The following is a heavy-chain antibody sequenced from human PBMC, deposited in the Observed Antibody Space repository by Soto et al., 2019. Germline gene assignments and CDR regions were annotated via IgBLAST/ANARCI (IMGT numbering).Heavy chain of an antibody. Sequence: QVQLQESGPGLVKPSQTLSLTCTVSGGSISSGGYYWSWIRQHPGKGLEWIGYIYYRGSTYYNPSLKSRVTISVDTSKNQFSLKLSSVTAADTAVYYCARGSVARSYYFDYWGQGTLVTVSS. CDR2: IYYRGST. J-gene: IGHJ4*02. D-gene: IGHD2-15*01. CDR1: GGSISSGGYY. V-gene: IGHV4-31*03. CDR3: ARGSVARSYYFDY.